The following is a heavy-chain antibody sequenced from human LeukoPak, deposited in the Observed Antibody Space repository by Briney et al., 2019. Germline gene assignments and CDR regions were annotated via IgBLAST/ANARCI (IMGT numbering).Heavy chain of an antibody. D-gene: IGHD3/OR15-3a*01. CDR2: IRSDGSSN. J-gene: IGHJ4*02. V-gene: IGHV3-30*02. CDR3: VRDRDWGFDY. CDR1: GFTFSSYS. Sequence: GGSPRLSCAASGFTFSSYSMNWVRQAPGKGLEWVTFIRSDGSSNYYGDSVKGRFTLSRDNFKNTLSLQMNSLRAEDTAVYYCVRDRDWGFDYWGQGTLVTVSS.